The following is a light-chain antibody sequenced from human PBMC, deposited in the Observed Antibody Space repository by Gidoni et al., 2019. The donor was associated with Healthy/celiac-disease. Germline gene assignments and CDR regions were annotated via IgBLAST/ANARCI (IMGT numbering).Light chain of an antibody. Sequence: SALTPPASVSGSPGQSITISCTGTSSDVGNYNLVSWYQHHPGKAPNLMIYEDNKRPSGVSNRFSGSKSGNSASLTISGLQAEDEADYYCCSYAGSGTSVFGTGTKVTVL. CDR1: SSDVGNYNL. CDR2: EDN. J-gene: IGLJ1*01. CDR3: CSYAGSGTSV. V-gene: IGLV2-23*01.